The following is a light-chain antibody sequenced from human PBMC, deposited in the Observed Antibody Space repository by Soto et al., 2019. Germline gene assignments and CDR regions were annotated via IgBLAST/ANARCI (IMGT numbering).Light chain of an antibody. Sequence: EVVLTQSPGTLSLSPGERDTLSCRASQSIGSTYLAWYQQKPGQAPRLLIYGASSRATGIPDRFTGSGSGTDFTLTISRLEPEDFAVYHCQQYGDSPWTFGQGTTVEIK. V-gene: IGKV3-20*01. CDR2: GAS. CDR3: QQYGDSPWT. J-gene: IGKJ1*01. CDR1: QSIGSTY.